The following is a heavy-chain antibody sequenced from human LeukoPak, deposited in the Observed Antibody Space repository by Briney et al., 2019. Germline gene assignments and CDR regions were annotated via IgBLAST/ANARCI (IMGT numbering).Heavy chain of an antibody. CDR2: IRYDGSNK. Sequence: PGGSLRLSCAASGFTFSSYGMHWVRQAPGKGLEWVAFIRYDGSNKYYADSVKGRFTISRDNSKNTLYLQMNSLRAEDTAVYYCAERASYYYGSGSYYYWFDPWGQGTLVTVSS. D-gene: IGHD3-10*01. CDR1: GFTFSSYG. V-gene: IGHV3-30*02. J-gene: IGHJ5*02. CDR3: AERASYYYGSGSYYYWFDP.